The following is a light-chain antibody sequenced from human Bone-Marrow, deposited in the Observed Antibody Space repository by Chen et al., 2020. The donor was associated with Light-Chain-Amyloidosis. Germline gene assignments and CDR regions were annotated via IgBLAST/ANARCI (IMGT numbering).Light chain of an antibody. CDR2: EDD. Sequence: NLMRTQPNTVSESPGKTVIMSCTRSSGIIATNYVQWYQQRPGSSPTTVIYEDDQRPSGVPDRFSGSIDRSSNSAPLTISGLKTEDEADYYCQSYQGSSQGVFGGGTKLTVL. J-gene: IGLJ3*02. CDR1: SGIIATNY. V-gene: IGLV6-57*01. CDR3: QSYQGSSQGV.